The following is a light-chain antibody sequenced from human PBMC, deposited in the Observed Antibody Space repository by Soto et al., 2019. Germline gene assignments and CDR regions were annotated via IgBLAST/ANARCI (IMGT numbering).Light chain of an antibody. V-gene: IGKV1-39*01. CDR1: QSISSY. CDR3: QQSYIPPVYP. J-gene: IGKJ2*01. CDR2: AAS. Sequence: DIQMTQSPSSLSASVGDRVTITCRASQSISSYLNWYQQKPGKAPKLLIYAASSLQSGVPSRFSGSGSGTEFSLTISILQCEDLATYDCQQSYIPPVYPGGQGTKLEIQ.